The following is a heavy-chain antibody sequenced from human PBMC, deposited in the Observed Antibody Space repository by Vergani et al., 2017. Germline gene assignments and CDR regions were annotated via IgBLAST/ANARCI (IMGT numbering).Heavy chain of an antibody. J-gene: IGHJ4*02. CDR2: FDPEDGET. Sequence: QVQLVQSGAEVKKPGASVKVSCKVSGYTLTELSMHWVRQAPGKGLEWMGGFDPEDGETIYAQKFQGRVTMTEDTSTDTAYMELSSLRSEDTAVYYCATVSHYYDSSGQTRRSLYFDYWGQGTLVTVSS. CDR1: GYTLTELS. V-gene: IGHV1-24*01. D-gene: IGHD3-22*01. CDR3: ATVSHYYDSSGQTRRSLYFDY.